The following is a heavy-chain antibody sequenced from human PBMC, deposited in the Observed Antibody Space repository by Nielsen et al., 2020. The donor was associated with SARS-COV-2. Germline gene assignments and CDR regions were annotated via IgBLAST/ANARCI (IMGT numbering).Heavy chain of an antibody. D-gene: IGHD5-24*01. Sequence: ASVKVSCKASGYTFTSYGVSWVRQAPGQGLEWMGWISGYNGDTHYAQKLQDRVTMTTDTSTSTAYMELRSLRSDDTAVYFCARDLRMATIDYWGQGTLVTVSS. J-gene: IGHJ4*02. CDR2: ISGYNGDT. V-gene: IGHV1-18*04. CDR3: ARDLRMATIDY. CDR1: GYTFTSYG.